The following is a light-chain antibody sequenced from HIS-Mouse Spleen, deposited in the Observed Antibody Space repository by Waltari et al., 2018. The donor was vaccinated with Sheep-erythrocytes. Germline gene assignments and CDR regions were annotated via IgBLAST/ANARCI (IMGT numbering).Light chain of an antibody. CDR2: WAP. CDR3: QQYYSTPLT. CDR1: QSVLYSSNNKNY. V-gene: IGKV4-1*01. J-gene: IGKJ4*01. Sequence: DIVMTQSPDSLAVSLGERATINCKSSQSVLYSSNNKNYLAWYQQKPGQPPKLLIYWAPTREAGVPDRFSGSGSGTDFTPPISSLQAEDVAVYYCQQYYSTPLTFGGGTK.